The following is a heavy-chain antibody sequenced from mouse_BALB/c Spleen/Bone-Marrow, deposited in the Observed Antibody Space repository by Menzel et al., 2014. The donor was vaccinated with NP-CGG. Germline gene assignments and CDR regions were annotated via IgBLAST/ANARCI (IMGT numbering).Heavy chain of an antibody. Sequence: EVQLQQPGAELVKPGASVKLSCTASGFNIKDTYMHWVKQRPEQGLEWIGRIDPANGNTKYDPKFQGKATITADTSSNTAYLQLSSLTSEDTAVCYCASYYYGSSSFAYWGQGTLVTVSA. J-gene: IGHJ3*01. CDR1: GFNIKDTY. CDR3: ASYYYGSSSFAY. CDR2: IDPANGNT. V-gene: IGHV14-3*02. D-gene: IGHD1-1*01.